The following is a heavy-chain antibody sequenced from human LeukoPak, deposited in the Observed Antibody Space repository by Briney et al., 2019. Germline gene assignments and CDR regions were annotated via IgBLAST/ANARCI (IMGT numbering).Heavy chain of an antibody. CDR2: MSPSGSS. CDR3: ARDRSDSSGYYYHGWFDP. Sequence: SETLSLTCAVYGGSFSDYYWTWIRQTPGKGLEWIGEMSPSGSSNYNPSLKSRVTISLDTSKNQLSLKLNSVTAADTAVYYCARDRSDSSGYYYHGWFDPWGRGTLVTVSS. V-gene: IGHV4-34*01. D-gene: IGHD3-22*01. J-gene: IGHJ5*02. CDR1: GGSFSDYY.